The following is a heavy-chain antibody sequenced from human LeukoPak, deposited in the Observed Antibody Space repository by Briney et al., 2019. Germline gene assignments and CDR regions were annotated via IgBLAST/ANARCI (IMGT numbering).Heavy chain of an antibody. Sequence: GGSLRLSCAASGFTFSSYAMSWVRQAPGKGLEWVSAISGSGDSTYYADSVKGRFTISRDNSKNTLYLQMNSLRAEDTAVYYCAKDPGRYCSGTTCPYYFNFWGQGTLATVSS. D-gene: IGHD2-2*01. V-gene: IGHV3-23*01. CDR1: GFTFSSYA. CDR2: ISGSGDST. CDR3: AKDPGRYCSGTTCPYYFNF. J-gene: IGHJ4*02.